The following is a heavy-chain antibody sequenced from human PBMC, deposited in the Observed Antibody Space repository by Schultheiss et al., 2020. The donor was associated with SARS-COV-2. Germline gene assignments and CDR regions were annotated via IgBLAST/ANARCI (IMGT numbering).Heavy chain of an antibody. CDR1: GGSISSGGYS. Sequence: SQTLSLTCAVSGGSISSGGYSWSWIRQPAGKGLEWIGRIYTSGSTNYNPSLKSRVTISVDTSKNQFSLKLSSVTAADTAVYYCARVSRFLEWSYYFDFWGQGTLVTVSS. CDR3: ARVSRFLEWSYYFDF. D-gene: IGHD3-3*01. CDR2: IYTSGST. V-gene: IGHV4-61*02. J-gene: IGHJ4*02.